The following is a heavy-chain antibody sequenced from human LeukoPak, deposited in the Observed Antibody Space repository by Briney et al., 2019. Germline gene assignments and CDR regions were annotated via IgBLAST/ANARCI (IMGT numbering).Heavy chain of an antibody. V-gene: IGHV4-39*01. CDR3: ASSPGGYCSSASCYTGGYFDY. D-gene: IGHD2-2*02. CDR2: IYYSGST. CDR1: GDSISSSTYY. Sequence: SETLSLTCTVSGDSISSSTYYWVWIRQPPGKGLEWIGSIYYSGSTYYNPSLKSRVTISVDTSKSQFSLNLSSVTATDRAVYYCASSPGGYCSSASCYTGGYFDYWGQGSLVTVSS. J-gene: IGHJ4*02.